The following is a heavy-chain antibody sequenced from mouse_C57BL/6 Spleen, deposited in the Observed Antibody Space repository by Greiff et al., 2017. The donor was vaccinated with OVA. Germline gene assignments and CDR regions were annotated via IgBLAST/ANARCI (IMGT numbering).Heavy chain of an antibody. CDR1: GYTFTDYY. CDR2: INPYNGGT. D-gene: IGHD2-13*01. V-gene: IGHV1-19*01. CDR3: GRGGEDVYYAMDY. J-gene: IGHJ4*01. Sequence: EVQLQQSGPVLVKPGASVKMSCTASGYTFTDYYMNWVKQSHGKSLEWIGVINPYNGGTSYNQKFKGKATFTVDKSSRTAYMELNSLTCEESADYYGGRGGEDVYYAMDYWGQGTSVTVSS.